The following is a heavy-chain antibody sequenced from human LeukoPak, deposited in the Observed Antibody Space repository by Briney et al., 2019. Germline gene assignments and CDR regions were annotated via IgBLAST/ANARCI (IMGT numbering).Heavy chain of an antibody. V-gene: IGHV3-30*02. J-gene: IGHJ4*02. CDR3: ARHLSGVTGYTYGRGIDY. Sequence: PGGSLRLSCAASAFTFSRYGMHWVREAPGKGLEWLAFIRYDGSNKYYADSVKGRFTITRDNSKNTLYLQMNSLRAEDTAVYYCARHLSGVTGYTYGRGIDYWGQGTLVTVSS. CDR2: IRYDGSNK. D-gene: IGHD5-18*01. CDR1: AFTFSRYG.